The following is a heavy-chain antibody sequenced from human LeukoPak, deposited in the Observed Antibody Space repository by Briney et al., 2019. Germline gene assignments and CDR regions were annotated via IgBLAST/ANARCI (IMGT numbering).Heavy chain of an antibody. CDR2: INPNSGGT. V-gene: IGHV1-2*02. CDR1: GYTFTVYY. Sequence: ASVTVSCKASGYTFTVYYMHWVRQARGQGLEWMGWINPNSGGTKYGQKFQGRVIMTRDTSINTVYMELTRLKSDDTAVYYCARDIVDWGQGTLVTVSS. D-gene: IGHD3-16*02. CDR3: ARDIVD. J-gene: IGHJ4*02.